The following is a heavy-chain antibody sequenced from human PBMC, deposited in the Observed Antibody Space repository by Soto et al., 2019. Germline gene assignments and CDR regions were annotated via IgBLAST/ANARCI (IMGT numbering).Heavy chain of an antibody. V-gene: IGHV3-48*02. CDR3: ARDPGRSATYYFDN. J-gene: IGHJ4*02. Sequence: LRLSCAASGFTFSTYSMNWVRQAPGKGLEWVSYISSGSSTIYHADSVKGRFTISRDDAKNSLFLQMNSLREEDTAVYFCARDPGRSATYYFDNPGLGTLLTVSS. D-gene: IGHD2-15*01. CDR2: ISSGSSTI. CDR1: GFTFSTYS.